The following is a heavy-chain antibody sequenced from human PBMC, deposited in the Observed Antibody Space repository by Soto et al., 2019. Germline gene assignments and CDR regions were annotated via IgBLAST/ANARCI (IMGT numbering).Heavy chain of an antibody. Sequence: TSETLSLTCTVSGGSVSSYSCTWVRQPPGMGLEWIGYVYYSGSTHYNPSLKSRDTISLDTSKNQFSLKLTSVTAADTAMYFCASSPPAMVAPNIWGQGTLVTVSS. V-gene: IGHV4-59*02. CDR1: GGSVSSYS. D-gene: IGHD5-18*01. CDR2: VYYSGST. CDR3: ASSPPAMVAPNI. J-gene: IGHJ4*02.